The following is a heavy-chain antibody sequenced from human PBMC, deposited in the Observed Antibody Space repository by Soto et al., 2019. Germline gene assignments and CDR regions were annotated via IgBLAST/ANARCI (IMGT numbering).Heavy chain of an antibody. D-gene: IGHD2-2*01. V-gene: IGHV4-39*01. J-gene: IGHJ4*02. Sequence: QLQLQESGPGLVKPSETLSLTCTVSGGSITSSTYYWGWVRQPPGKGLEWIGTIYYSGNTYYNPSLKRRITMSVDTSKSQFSLKVNSVSAADTAIYYCTQRAGAHWGQGTLVTVSA. CDR1: GGSITSSTYY. CDR2: IYYSGNT. CDR3: TQRAGAH.